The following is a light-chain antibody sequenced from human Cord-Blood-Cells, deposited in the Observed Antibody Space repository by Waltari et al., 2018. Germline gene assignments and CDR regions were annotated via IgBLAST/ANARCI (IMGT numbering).Light chain of an antibody. CDR2: DAS. J-gene: IGKJ4*01. V-gene: IGKV3-11*01. CDR3: QQRSNWPLT. Sequence: EIVLTQSPATLSLSPGERATLSCRASQSVSSYLAWYQQKPGQAPRLLISDASNRATGIPARFSGSGSGTDFTLTISSLEPEDCAVYYCQQRSNWPLTFGGGTMVEIK. CDR1: QSVSSY.